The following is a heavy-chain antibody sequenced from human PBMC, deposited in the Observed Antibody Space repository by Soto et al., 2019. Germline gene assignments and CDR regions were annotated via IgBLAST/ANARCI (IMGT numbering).Heavy chain of an antibody. V-gene: IGHV4-39*07. CDR2: FFIGGNT. CDR3: ARAKTTMIVPAND. Sequence: LSETLSLTCTVSGGSISSSTYYWGWMRQPPGKGLEWIASFFIGGNTYYNPSLKSRVTISVDTSKNQFSLKLSSVTAADTAVYYCARAKTTMIVPANDWGQGTLVTVSS. J-gene: IGHJ4*02. CDR1: GGSISSSTYY. D-gene: IGHD3-22*01.